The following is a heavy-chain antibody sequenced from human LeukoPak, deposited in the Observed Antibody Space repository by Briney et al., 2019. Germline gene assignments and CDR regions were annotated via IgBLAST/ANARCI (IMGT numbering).Heavy chain of an antibody. CDR3: ARITGTTWGWFDP. Sequence: APVRVSCKASGYTFTGYYMHWVQQAPGQGLEWMGWINPNSGGTNYAQKFQGRVTMTRDTSISTAYMELSRLRSDDTAVYYCARITGTTWGWFDPWGQGTLVTVSS. V-gene: IGHV1-2*02. CDR2: INPNSGGT. J-gene: IGHJ5*02. CDR1: GYTFTGYY. D-gene: IGHD1-7*01.